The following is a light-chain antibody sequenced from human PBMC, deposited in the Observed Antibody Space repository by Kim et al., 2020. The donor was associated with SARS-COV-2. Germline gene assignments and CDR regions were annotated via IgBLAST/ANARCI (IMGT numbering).Light chain of an antibody. Sequence: APGKPVRITCGGNNLGSKSVHCYQQKPGQAPVLVIYYDSDRPSGIPERFSGSNSGNTATLTISRVEAGDEADYYCQVWDSSSDHPVFGGGTQLTVL. V-gene: IGLV3-21*04. CDR3: QVWDSSSDHPV. CDR1: NLGSKS. CDR2: YDS. J-gene: IGLJ2*01.